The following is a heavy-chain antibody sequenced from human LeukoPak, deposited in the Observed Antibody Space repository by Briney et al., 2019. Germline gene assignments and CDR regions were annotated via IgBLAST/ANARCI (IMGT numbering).Heavy chain of an antibody. J-gene: IGHJ3*02. D-gene: IGHD3-3*01. V-gene: IGHV3-30*04. CDR1: GFTFSSYA. Sequence: PGGSLRLSCAASGFTFSSYAMHWVRHAPGKGLEWVAVISYDGSNKYYTDSVKGRFTISRDNSKNTLYLQMNSLRAEDTAVYYCARGAIFGVVITRSAFDIWGQGTMVTVSS. CDR3: ARGAIFGVVITRSAFDI. CDR2: ISYDGSNK.